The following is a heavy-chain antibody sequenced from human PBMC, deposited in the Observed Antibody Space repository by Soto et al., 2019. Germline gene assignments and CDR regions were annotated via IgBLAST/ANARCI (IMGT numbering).Heavy chain of an antibody. CDR2: IYYSGST. CDR3: AREHAYYDFWSGYYPYYYYGMDV. D-gene: IGHD3-3*01. V-gene: IGHV4-61*01. Sequence: SETLSLTCTVSGGSVSSGSYYWSWIRQPPGKGLEWIGYIYYSGSTNYNPSLKSRVTISVDTSKNQFSLKLSSVTAADTAVYYCAREHAYYDFWSGYYPYYYYGMDVWGQGTTVT. CDR1: GGSVSSGSYY. J-gene: IGHJ6*02.